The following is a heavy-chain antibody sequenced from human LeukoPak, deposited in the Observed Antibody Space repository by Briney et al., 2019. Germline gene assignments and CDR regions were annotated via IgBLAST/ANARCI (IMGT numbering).Heavy chain of an antibody. CDR2: FGTRSTSI. Sequence: GGSLRPSCTASGFTFSGYSMNWIRQAPGKGLEWVSSFGTRSTSIYHAGSVKGRFAISRDNAKNSLYLQMNSLRAEDTALYYCAREVSEGFDFWGQGTLVTVSS. CDR3: AREVSEGFDF. CDR1: GFTFSGYS. J-gene: IGHJ4*02. D-gene: IGHD3-22*01. V-gene: IGHV3-21*01.